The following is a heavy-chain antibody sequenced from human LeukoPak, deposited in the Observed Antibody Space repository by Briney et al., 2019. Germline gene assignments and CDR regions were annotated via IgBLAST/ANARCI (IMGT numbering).Heavy chain of an antibody. CDR3: ARGTSSGFDY. Sequence: ASVKVSCKASGYTFTSYDIHWVRQATGQGLGWMGWMNPNSGNTGYAQKFQGRVTLTRNTSTSTAYMELRSLRSDDTAVYYCARGTSSGFDYWGQGTLVTVSS. V-gene: IGHV1-8*01. CDR1: GYTFTSYD. J-gene: IGHJ4*02. CDR2: MNPNSGNT. D-gene: IGHD3-10*01.